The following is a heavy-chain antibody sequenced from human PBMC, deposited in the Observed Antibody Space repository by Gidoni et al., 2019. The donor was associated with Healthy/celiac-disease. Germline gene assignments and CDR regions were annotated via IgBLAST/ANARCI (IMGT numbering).Heavy chain of an antibody. V-gene: IGHV3-21*01. CDR1: GLTFSSYS. CDR2: ISSSSSYI. Sequence: EVQLVESGGGLVKTGGSLRLSCAASGLTFSSYSMNWVRQAPGKGLEGVSSISSSSSYIYYADSVKGRFTISRDNAKNSLYLQMNSLRAEDTAVYYCASGRLGIAFDYWGQGTLVTVSS. D-gene: IGHD6-13*01. J-gene: IGHJ4*02. CDR3: ASGRLGIAFDY.